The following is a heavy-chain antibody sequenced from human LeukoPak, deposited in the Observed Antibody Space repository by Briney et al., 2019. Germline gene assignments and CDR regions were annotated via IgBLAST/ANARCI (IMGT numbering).Heavy chain of an antibody. CDR3: ARVLEAAAGMDV. J-gene: IGHJ6*02. CDR1: GYTFTGYY. Sequence: GASVKVSCKASGYTFTGYYMHWVRQAPGQGLEWMGRIIPILGIANYAQKFQGRVTITADKSTSTAYMELSSLRSEDTAVYYCARVLEAAAGMDVWGQGTTVTVSS. D-gene: IGHD6-13*01. V-gene: IGHV1-69*04. CDR2: IIPILGIA.